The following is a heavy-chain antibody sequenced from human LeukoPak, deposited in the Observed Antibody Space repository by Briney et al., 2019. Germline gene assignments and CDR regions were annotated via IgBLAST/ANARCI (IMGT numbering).Heavy chain of an antibody. CDR1: GFTFSTYV. V-gene: IGHV3-30*04. J-gene: IGHJ4*02. D-gene: IGHD1-26*01. CDR3: AKDRWESFDY. Sequence: GGSLRLSCVGSGFTFSTYVIHWVRQAPGKGLEWVAVVSFQPNVQYYADSAKGRFTISRDNSKNTLYLQMNSLRAEDTAVYYCAKDRWESFDYWGQGTLVTVSS. CDR2: VSFQPNVQ.